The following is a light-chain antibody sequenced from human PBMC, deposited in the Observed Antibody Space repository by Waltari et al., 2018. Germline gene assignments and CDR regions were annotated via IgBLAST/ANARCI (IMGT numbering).Light chain of an antibody. CDR2: EVS. V-gene: IGLV2-14*01. CDR3: TSYTSRGTVV. Sequence: QSALTQAASVSGSPGPSITISCTGTSSDVGGYNYVSWYQQHPGKAPKLMIYEVSNRPSGDSSRFSGSKSGNTASLTISGLQAEDEADYYCTSYTSRGTVVFGGGTKLTVL. CDR1: SSDVGGYNY. J-gene: IGLJ2*01.